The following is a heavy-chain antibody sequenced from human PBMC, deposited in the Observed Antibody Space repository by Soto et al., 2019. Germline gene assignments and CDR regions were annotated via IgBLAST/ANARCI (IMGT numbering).Heavy chain of an antibody. J-gene: IGHJ3*02. Sequence: SETLSLTCTVSGGSISSSSYYWGWIRQPPGKGLEWIGSIYYSGSTYYNPSLKSRVTISVDTSKNQFSLKLSSVTAADTAVYYCARDVNIVAMIEGDAFDIWGQGTMVT. D-gene: IGHD5-12*01. CDR2: IYYSGST. V-gene: IGHV4-39*02. CDR1: GGSISSSSYY. CDR3: ARDVNIVAMIEGDAFDI.